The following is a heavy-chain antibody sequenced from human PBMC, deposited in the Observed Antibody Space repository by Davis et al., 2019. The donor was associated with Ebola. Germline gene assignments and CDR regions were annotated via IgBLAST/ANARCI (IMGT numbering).Heavy chain of an antibody. CDR1: GGSVSSGRYY. CDR3: ARHIVVVEAEYFDY. Sequence: SETLSLTCTVSGGSVSSGRYYWSWIRQPPGKGLEWIGYIYYSGSTNYNPSLKSRVTISVDTSKNQFSLKLSSVTAADTAVYYCARHIVVVEAEYFDYWGQGTLVTVSS. V-gene: IGHV4-61*01. CDR2: IYYSGST. D-gene: IGHD2-15*01. J-gene: IGHJ4*02.